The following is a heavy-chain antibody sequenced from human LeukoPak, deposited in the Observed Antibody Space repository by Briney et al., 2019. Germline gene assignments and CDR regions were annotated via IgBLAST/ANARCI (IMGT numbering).Heavy chain of an antibody. Sequence: GGSLRLSCEASGFTFDSHAMYWVRQAPGKGLEWVAGIFGSGGSPHYADPVKGRFTISRDNSRNTVYLQINSLRAEDTAVYYCGKTTVGYSSGQKPAWPVDYWGQGTLVIVSS. CDR2: IFGSGGSP. J-gene: IGHJ4*02. D-gene: IGHD5-18*01. CDR1: GFTFDSHA. CDR3: GKTTVGYSSGQKPAWPVDY. V-gene: IGHV3-23*01.